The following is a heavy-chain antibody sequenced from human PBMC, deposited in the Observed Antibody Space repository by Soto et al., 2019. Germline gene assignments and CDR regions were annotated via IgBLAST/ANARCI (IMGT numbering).Heavy chain of an antibody. Sequence: SLKISCKGSGYSFTSYWIGWVRQMPGKGLEWMGIIYPGDSDTRYSPSFQGQVTISADKSISTAYLQWSSLKASDTAMYYCARQRSIAAHNWNYWFDPWGQGTLVTVSS. J-gene: IGHJ5*02. CDR3: ARQRSIAAHNWNYWFDP. V-gene: IGHV5-51*01. CDR2: IYPGDSDT. CDR1: GYSFTSYW. D-gene: IGHD1-7*01.